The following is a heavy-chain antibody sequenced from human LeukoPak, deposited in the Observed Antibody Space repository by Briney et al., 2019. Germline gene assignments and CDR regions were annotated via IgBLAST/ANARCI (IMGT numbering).Heavy chain of an antibody. J-gene: IGHJ4*01. CDR1: GFTFSTYN. CDR2: ITSTSSYI. Sequence: GGSLRLSCAASGFTFSTYNMNWVRQAPGKGLKWVSSITSTSSYIYYADSVKGRFTISRDNARNSLYLQMNSLRAEDTAVYYCARDLAGSSGAPYFDYWGQGTLVTVSS. V-gene: IGHV3-21*01. CDR3: ARDLAGSSGAPYFDY. D-gene: IGHD6-19*01.